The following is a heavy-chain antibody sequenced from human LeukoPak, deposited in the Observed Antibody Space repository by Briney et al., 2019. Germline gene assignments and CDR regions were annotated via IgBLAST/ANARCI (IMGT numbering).Heavy chain of an antibody. D-gene: IGHD1-26*01. CDR2: ISGSGGST. Sequence: PGGSLRLSCAASGFTFSSYAMSWVRQAPGKGLEWVSVISGSGGSTYYADSVKGRFTISRDNSKNTLYLQMNSLRAEDTAVYYCAKDLVGATRRYFDYWGQGTLVTVSS. V-gene: IGHV3-23*01. CDR3: AKDLVGATRRYFDY. J-gene: IGHJ4*02. CDR1: GFTFSSYA.